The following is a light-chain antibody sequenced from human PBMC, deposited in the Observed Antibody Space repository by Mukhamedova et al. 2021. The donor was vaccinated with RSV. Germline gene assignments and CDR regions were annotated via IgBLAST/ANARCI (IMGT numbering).Light chain of an antibody. V-gene: IGKV1-39*01. CDR3: QQTYSTPYT. Sequence: WYQRRVHGKAPNLLIYAASTLQSGVPSRFSGSGTGTEVTLTIGSLQPEDSATYYCQQTYSTPYTFGQGTNLEI. CDR2: AAS. J-gene: IGKJ2*01.